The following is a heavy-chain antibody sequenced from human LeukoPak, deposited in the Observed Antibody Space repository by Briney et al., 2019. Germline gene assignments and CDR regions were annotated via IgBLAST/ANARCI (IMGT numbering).Heavy chain of an antibody. CDR3: AGGGPHSASLPLDY. J-gene: IGHJ4*02. Sequence: ASVKVSCKVSGYTLTELSMRWVRQAPGKGLEWMGGFDPEDGETIYAQKFQGRVTMTEDTSTDTAYMGLSSLRSEDTAVYYCAGGGPHSASLPLDYWGQGTLVTVSS. D-gene: IGHD2-15*01. V-gene: IGHV1-24*01. CDR2: FDPEDGET. CDR1: GYTLTELS.